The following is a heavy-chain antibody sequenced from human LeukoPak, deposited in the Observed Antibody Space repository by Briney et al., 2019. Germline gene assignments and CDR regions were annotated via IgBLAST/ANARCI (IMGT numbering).Heavy chain of an antibody. CDR2: SDPRGYTT. D-gene: IGHD1-1*01. Sequence: ASVKVSCKAPGYTFTDYYIHWVRQAPGQGLEWMGISDPRGYTTAYAHDLQRRVTMTRDTSTSTVYMELSSLTSADTAVYYCARDQGGTTAHGLDVWGQGTTVTVSS. J-gene: IGHJ6*02. CDR3: ARDQGGTTAHGLDV. CDR1: GYTFTDYY. V-gene: IGHV1-46*01.